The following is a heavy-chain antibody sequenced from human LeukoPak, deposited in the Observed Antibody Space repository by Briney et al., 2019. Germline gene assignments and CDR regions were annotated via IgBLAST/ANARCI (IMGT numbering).Heavy chain of an antibody. CDR1: GLTFSSYS. V-gene: IGHV3-21*01. CDR3: AREGSSGWYMPYYFDY. Sequence: GGSLRLSCAASGLTFSSYSMNWVRQAPGKGLGWVSSISSSSSYIYYADSVKGRFTISRDNAKNSLYLQMNSLRAEDTAVYYCAREGSSGWYMPYYFDYWGQGTLVTVSS. CDR2: ISSSSSYI. D-gene: IGHD6-19*01. J-gene: IGHJ4*02.